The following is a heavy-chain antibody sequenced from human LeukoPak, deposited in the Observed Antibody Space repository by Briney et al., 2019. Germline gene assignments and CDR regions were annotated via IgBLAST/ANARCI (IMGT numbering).Heavy chain of an antibody. Sequence: GGSLRLSCAASGNYWMHWVHQAPGKGLVWVSHINSDGSWTSYADSVKGRFTISKDNAKNTVYLQMNSLRAEDTAVYYCVSFYETYWGRGTLVTVSS. J-gene: IGHJ4*02. CDR1: GNYW. CDR2: INSDGSWT. CDR3: VSFYETY. V-gene: IGHV3-74*01. D-gene: IGHD2/OR15-2a*01.